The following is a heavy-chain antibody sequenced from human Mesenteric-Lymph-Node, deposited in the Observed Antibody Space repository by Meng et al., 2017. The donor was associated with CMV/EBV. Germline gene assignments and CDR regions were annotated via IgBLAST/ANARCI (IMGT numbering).Heavy chain of an antibody. CDR3: AKDGGYSSSWSYFDY. CDR2: ISSSGSTI. CDR1: GFTFSSYE. Sequence: GESLKISCAASGFTFSSYEMNWVRQAPGKGLEWVSYISSSGSTIYYADSVKGRFTISRDNAKNSLYLQMNSLRAEDTAVYYCAKDGGYSSSWSYFDYWGQGTLVTVSS. D-gene: IGHD6-13*01. V-gene: IGHV3-48*03. J-gene: IGHJ4*02.